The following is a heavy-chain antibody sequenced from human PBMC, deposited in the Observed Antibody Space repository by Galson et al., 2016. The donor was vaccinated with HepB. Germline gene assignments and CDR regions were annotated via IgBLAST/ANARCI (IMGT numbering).Heavy chain of an antibody. CDR3: VSGVHIPEV. Sequence: SLRLSCAASGFNFSDYGMHWVRQAPGKGLEWVAVISFDRNNKYYIDSVKGRFTISRDNSKKTVFLQMNSLGTEDTALYYCVSGVHIPEVWGQGALVTVSS. CDR2: ISFDRNNK. CDR1: GFNFSDYG. V-gene: IGHV3-30*03. D-gene: IGHD1-1*01. J-gene: IGHJ4*02.